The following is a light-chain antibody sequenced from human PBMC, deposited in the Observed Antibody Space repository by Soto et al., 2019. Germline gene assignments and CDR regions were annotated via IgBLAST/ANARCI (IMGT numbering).Light chain of an antibody. CDR3: CSYAGSSTLL. CDR1: SSDIGSYNL. Sequence: QSALTQPASVSGSPGQSITVSCTGTSSDIGSYNLVSWYQHHPGKAPKLMIYAVSKRPSGVSSRFSGSKSGNTASLTISRLQAEAEADYFCCSYAGSSTLLFGAGTKVTVL. V-gene: IGLV2-23*02. J-gene: IGLJ1*01. CDR2: AVS.